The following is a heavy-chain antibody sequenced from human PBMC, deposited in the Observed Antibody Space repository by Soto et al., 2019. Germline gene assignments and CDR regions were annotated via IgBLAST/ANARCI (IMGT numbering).Heavy chain of an antibody. CDR1: GDTFSGYP. V-gene: IGHV1-69*18. CDR2: IIPVFGTT. J-gene: IGHJ4*02. CDR3: ARDGGFGELKY. D-gene: IGHD3-10*01. Sequence: QVQLLQSGAELKKPGSSVKVSCKASGDTFSGYPINWVRQAPGEGLEWMGRIIPVFGTTNDAHRFEDRVTFTADESTNTAYMELRGLLAEDTAVYYCARDGGFGELKYWGPGTLVTVSS.